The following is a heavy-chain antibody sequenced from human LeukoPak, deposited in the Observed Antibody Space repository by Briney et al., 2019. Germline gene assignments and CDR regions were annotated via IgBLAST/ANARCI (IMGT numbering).Heavy chain of an antibody. CDR2: ISYDGSNK. J-gene: IGHJ4*02. Sequence: PGRSLRLSCAASGFTFSSYAMHWVRQAPGKGLEWVAVISYDGSNKYYADSVKGRFTSSRDNSKNTLYPQMNSLRAEDTAVYYCAREVGVGSSWFGPFDYWGQGTLVTVSS. CDR1: GFTFSSYA. D-gene: IGHD6-13*01. CDR3: AREVGVGSSWFGPFDY. V-gene: IGHV3-30-3*01.